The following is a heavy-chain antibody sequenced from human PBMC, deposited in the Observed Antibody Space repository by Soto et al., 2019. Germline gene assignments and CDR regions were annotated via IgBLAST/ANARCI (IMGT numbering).Heavy chain of an antibody. V-gene: IGHV4-59*01. Sequence: PSETLSLTCNVSGGSINNYYWNWIRQPPGKGLEWIGYIYSSGSTNYNPSLKSRVAISVDTSKNQFSLKLSSVTAADTAVYYCARACSWHPLFVYWGHGTLVTVSS. J-gene: IGHJ4*01. CDR3: ARACSWHPLFVY. CDR1: GGSINNYY. D-gene: IGHD6-13*01. CDR2: IYSSGST.